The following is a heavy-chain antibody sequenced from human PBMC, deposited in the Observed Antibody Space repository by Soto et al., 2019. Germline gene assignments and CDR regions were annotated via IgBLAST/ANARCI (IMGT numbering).Heavy chain of an antibody. CDR1: GFTFSSYA. CDR3: ARDRPYSSSSGDYYYYYMDV. J-gene: IGHJ6*03. CDR2: ISGGGGST. V-gene: IGHV3-23*01. D-gene: IGHD6-6*01. Sequence: PGGSLRLSCAASGFTFSSYAMSWVRQAPGKGLEWVSAISGGGGSTYYADSVKGRFTISRDNSKYTLYLQMNSLRAEDTAVYYCARDRPYSSSSGDYYYYYMDVWGKGTTVTVSS.